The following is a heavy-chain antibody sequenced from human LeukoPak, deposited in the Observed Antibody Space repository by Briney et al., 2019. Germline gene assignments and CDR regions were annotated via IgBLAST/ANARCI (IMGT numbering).Heavy chain of an antibody. D-gene: IGHD3-10*01. V-gene: IGHV4-39*07. CDR3: ARARGYYGSGSYYNEYYFDY. J-gene: IGHJ4*02. CDR1: GGSISSSSYY. CDR2: IYYSGST. Sequence: SETLSLTCTVSGGSISSSSYYWGWICQPPGKGLEWIGSIYYSGSTYYNPSLKSRVTISVDTSKNQFSLKLSSVTAADTAVYYCARARGYYGSGSYYNEYYFDYWGQGTLVTVSS.